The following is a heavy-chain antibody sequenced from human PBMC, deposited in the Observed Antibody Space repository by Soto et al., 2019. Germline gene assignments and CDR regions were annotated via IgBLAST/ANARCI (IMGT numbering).Heavy chain of an antibody. J-gene: IGHJ4*02. V-gene: IGHV1-18*01. CDR1: GYTFTSYG. D-gene: IGHD1-1*01. Sequence: QVHLVQSGAEVKKPGASVKVSCKASGYTFTSYGITWVRQAPGQGLEWMGWISAHNGNADYAQKLQGRVIVTRDTSTSTAYMELRSLRSDDTAVYYCARGRYGDYWGQGALVTVSS. CDR2: ISAHNGNA. CDR3: ARGRYGDY.